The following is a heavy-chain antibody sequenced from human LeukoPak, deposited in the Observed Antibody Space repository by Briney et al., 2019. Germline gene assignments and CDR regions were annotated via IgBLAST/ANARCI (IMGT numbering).Heavy chain of an antibody. CDR1: GGSISSGGYY. Sequence: PSETLSLTCTVSGGSISSGGYYWSWIRQHPGKGLEWIWNIYYSGSTYYNPSLKSRVIISIDTSKNQFSLKLSSVTAADTALYYCAGTEGYYFDYWGQGTLVTVSS. V-gene: IGHV4-31*03. CDR3: AGTEGYYFDY. J-gene: IGHJ4*02. D-gene: IGHD6-13*01. CDR2: IYYSGST.